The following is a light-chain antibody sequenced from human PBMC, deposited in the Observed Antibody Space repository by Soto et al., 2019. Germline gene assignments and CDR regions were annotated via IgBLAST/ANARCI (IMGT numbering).Light chain of an antibody. CDR2: GAS. CDR3: QQYNNWPWT. V-gene: IGKV3-15*01. Sequence: EIVMTQSPATLSVSPGGRATLSCRASQSISDTLAWYQQKPGQAPRLLIHGASTRATGFPARFSGSGSGTDFTLTISSLQSEDFAVYYCQQYNNWPWTFGQATKV. CDR1: QSISDT. J-gene: IGKJ1*01.